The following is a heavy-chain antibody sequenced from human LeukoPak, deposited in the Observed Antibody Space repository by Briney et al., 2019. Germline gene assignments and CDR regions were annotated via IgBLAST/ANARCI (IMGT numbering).Heavy chain of an antibody. CDR3: ARGVVVTAISGANWFDP. CDR1: GGSISSYY. Sequence: SETLSLTCTVSGGSISSYYWSWIRQRPGKGLEWIGEINHSGSTNYNPSLKSRVTISVDTSKNQFSLKLSSATAADTAVYYCARGVVVTAISGANWFDPWGQGTLVTVSS. J-gene: IGHJ5*02. V-gene: IGHV4-34*01. D-gene: IGHD2-21*02. CDR2: INHSGST.